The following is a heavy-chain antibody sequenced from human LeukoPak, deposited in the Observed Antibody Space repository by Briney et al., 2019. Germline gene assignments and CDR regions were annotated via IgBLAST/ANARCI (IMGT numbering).Heavy chain of an antibody. D-gene: IGHD1-26*01. CDR2: INPDGSST. Sequence: PGGSLRLSCAASGFTFSTSWMHWVRQAPGKGLVWVSRINPDGSSTNYADSVKGRFTISRDNAKNSLYLQMNSLRAEDTAVYYCARDGVGAPVEYWGKGSLVTVSS. CDR1: GFTFSTSW. J-gene: IGHJ4*02. CDR3: ARDGVGAPVEY. V-gene: IGHV3-74*01.